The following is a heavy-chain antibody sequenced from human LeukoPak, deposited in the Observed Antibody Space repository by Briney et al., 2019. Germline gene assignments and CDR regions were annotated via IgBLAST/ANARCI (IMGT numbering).Heavy chain of an antibody. D-gene: IGHD3-10*01. CDR1: GFTFSSYA. J-gene: IGHJ4*02. CDR2: ISGSGGST. V-gene: IGHV3-23*01. Sequence: GGSLRLSCAASGFTFSSYAMSWVRQAPGKGLEWVSAISGSGGSTYYADSVKGRFTISRDNSKNTLYLQMNSLRAEDTAVYYCARVPLYYYGSGSYYSDFDYWGQGTLVTVSS. CDR3: ARVPLYYYGSGSYYSDFDY.